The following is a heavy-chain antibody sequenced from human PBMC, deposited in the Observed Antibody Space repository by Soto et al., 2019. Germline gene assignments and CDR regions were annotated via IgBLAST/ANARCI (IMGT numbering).Heavy chain of an antibody. Sequence: QVHLVQSGAAVKMPGSSVKVSCKVSGGPFSSYTISWVRQAPGQGLEWMGEIIPLFGRTNYVQNFQGRVTISADESTNTAYMQLSSLRSEDTAVYYCVRDSIAAAGFDSWGQGTLVTVS. J-gene: IGHJ4*02. D-gene: IGHD6-13*01. CDR3: VRDSIAAAGFDS. CDR1: GGPFSSYT. V-gene: IGHV1-69*12. CDR2: IIPLFGRT.